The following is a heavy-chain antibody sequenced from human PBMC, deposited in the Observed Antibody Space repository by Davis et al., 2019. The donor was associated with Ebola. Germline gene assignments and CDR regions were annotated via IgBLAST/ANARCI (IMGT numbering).Heavy chain of an antibody. Sequence: ESLKISCAASGFTFDDYRMSWVRQAPGKGLELVSGINWNGGSTGYADSVKGRFTISRDNAKNSLYLQMNSMRAEDTALYHCARQFRELYNGAFDIWGQGTMVTVSS. CDR2: INWNGGST. CDR3: ARQFRELYNGAFDI. CDR1: GFTFDDYR. D-gene: IGHD3-10*01. J-gene: IGHJ3*02. V-gene: IGHV3-20*01.